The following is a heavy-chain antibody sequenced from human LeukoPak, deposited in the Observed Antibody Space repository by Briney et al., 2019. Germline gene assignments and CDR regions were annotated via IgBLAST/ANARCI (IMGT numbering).Heavy chain of an antibody. D-gene: IGHD3-16*01. J-gene: IGHJ4*02. CDR1: GFTVSSNY. CDR3: ARVTFGGVSYYFDC. Sequence: GGSLRLSCAASGFTVSSNYMTWVRQAPGKGLEWVSVIYSGGSTDYADSVKGRFTISRDNSKNTLYLQMNSLRAEDTAVYYCARVTFGGVSYYFDCWGQGALVTVSS. V-gene: IGHV3-53*01. CDR2: IYSGGST.